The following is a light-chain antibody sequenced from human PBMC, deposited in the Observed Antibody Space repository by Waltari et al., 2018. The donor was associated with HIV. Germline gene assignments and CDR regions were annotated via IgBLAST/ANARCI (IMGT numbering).Light chain of an antibody. J-gene: IGKJ1*01. CDR3: QQSYTTPRT. CDR1: QTITNF. Sequence: DIQMTQSPSSLSASVGDRVTITCRTSQTITNFLNWYQQKPGKAPNLLIYAASSLQSGVPSRFSRSRSGTDFTLTISNLQPEDFATYYCQQSYTTPRTFGQGTKVEIK. CDR2: AAS. V-gene: IGKV1-39*01.